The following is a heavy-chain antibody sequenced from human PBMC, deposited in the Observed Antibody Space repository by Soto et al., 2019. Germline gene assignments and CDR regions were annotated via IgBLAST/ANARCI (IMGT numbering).Heavy chain of an antibody. V-gene: IGHV3-23*01. Sequence: PGGSMRLSCAASGFTFSSYAMSWVRQAPGKGLEWVSAISGSGGSTYYADSVKGRFTISRDNSKNTLYLQMNSLRAEDTAVYYCAKEVREYVLRYFDWPLGSRDWGQGTLVTVSS. CDR3: AKEVREYVLRYFDWPLGSRD. CDR1: GFTFSSYA. D-gene: IGHD3-9*01. CDR2: ISGSGGST. J-gene: IGHJ4*02.